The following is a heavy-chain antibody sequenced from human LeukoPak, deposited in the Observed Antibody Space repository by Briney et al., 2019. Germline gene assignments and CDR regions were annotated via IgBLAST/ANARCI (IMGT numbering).Heavy chain of an antibody. Sequence: PGGSLRLSCAASGFTFSSFAMTWVRQAPGKGLEWVSAISGSGASTYYADSVKGRFTISRDNSKNTLYLQMNSLRAEDTAVYYCAKGRGSPYYFEHWGQGTLVTVSS. CDR1: GFTFSSFA. J-gene: IGHJ4*02. V-gene: IGHV3-23*01. D-gene: IGHD1-26*01. CDR2: ISGSGAST. CDR3: AKGRGSPYYFEH.